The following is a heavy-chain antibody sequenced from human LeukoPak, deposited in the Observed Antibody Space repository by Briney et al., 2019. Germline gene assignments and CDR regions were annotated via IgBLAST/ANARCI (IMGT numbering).Heavy chain of an antibody. CDR3: ARDLVVVVAATRVARNWFDP. CDR1: GYTFTSYY. CDR2: INPSGGST. Sequence: ASVKVSCKASGYTFTSYYMHWVRQAPGQGLEWMGIINPSGGSTSYAQKFRGRVTMTRDMSTSTVYMELSSLRSEDTAVYYCARDLVVVVAATRVARNWFDPWGQGTLVTVSS. D-gene: IGHD2-15*01. J-gene: IGHJ5*02. V-gene: IGHV1-46*01.